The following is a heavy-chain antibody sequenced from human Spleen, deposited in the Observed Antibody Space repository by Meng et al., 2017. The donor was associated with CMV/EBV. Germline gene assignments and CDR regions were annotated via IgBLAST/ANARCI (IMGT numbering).Heavy chain of an antibody. J-gene: IGHJ6*02. CDR3: AKDGGVRFLEFTEYYGMDV. D-gene: IGHD3-3*01. CDR1: GFAFSSYA. Sequence: GESLKISCAASGFAFSSYAMSWVRQAPGKGLEWVSGISVTSGSIYDADSVKGRFTISRDNSKNTLYLHMTSLRAEDTAVYYCAKDGGVRFLEFTEYYGMDVWGQGTTVTVSS. CDR2: ISVTSGSI. V-gene: IGHV3-23*01.